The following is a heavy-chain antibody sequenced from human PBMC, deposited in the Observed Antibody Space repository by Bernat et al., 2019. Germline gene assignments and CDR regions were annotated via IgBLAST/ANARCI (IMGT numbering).Heavy chain of an antibody. CDR3: ARAPAIFGVVAYYFDY. Sequence: EVQLVESGGGLVQPGGSLRLYCAASGFTVSSNYMSWVRQAPGKGLEWVSGIYSGGSTYYADSVKGRFTISRDNSKNTLYLQMNSLRAEDTAVYYCARAPAIFGVVAYYFDYWGQGTLVTVSS. CDR1: GFTVSSNY. D-gene: IGHD3-3*01. J-gene: IGHJ4*02. V-gene: IGHV3-66*01. CDR2: IYSGGST.